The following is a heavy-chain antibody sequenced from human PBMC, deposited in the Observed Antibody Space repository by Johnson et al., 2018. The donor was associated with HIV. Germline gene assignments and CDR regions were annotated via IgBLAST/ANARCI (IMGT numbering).Heavy chain of an antibody. CDR1: GFTVSSNY. Sequence: VQLVESGGGLVQPGGSLRLSCAASGFTVSSNYMSWVRQAPGKGLEWVSIIYSGGSTYYTDSVKGRFTISRDNSKNTLYLQMNSLRAEDTAVYYCARIGAWQLHRACDIWGQGKMVTVSS. CDR2: IYSGGST. CDR3: ARIGAWQLHRACDI. V-gene: IGHV3-66*02. J-gene: IGHJ3*02. D-gene: IGHD2-15*01.